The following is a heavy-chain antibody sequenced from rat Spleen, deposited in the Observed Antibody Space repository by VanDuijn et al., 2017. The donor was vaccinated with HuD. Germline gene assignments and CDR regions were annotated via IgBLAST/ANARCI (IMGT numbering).Heavy chain of an antibody. CDR2: ISYDGTAT. Sequence: EVQLVESGGGLVQPGRSLKLSCVASGFTFNNYWMTWIRQAPGKGLEWVASISYDGTATYYRDSVKGRFTLSRDNAKSSLYLQMDSLRSEDTATYYCTANWENYWGQGVMVTVSS. CDR1: GFTFNNYW. CDR3: TANWENY. D-gene: IGHD5-1*01. J-gene: IGHJ2*01. V-gene: IGHV5-31*01.